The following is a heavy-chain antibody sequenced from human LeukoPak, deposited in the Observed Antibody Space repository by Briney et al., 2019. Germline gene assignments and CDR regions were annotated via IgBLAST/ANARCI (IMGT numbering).Heavy chain of an antibody. Sequence: ASVKVSCKASGYTFTSYDINWVRQATGQGLEWMGLMNPNSGNTGYAQKFQGRVTMTRNTSISTAYMELSSLRSEDTAVYYCARITFGGVIVPFDYWGQGTLVTVSS. V-gene: IGHV1-8*01. J-gene: IGHJ4*02. CDR3: ARITFGGVIVPFDY. CDR2: MNPNSGNT. CDR1: GYTFTSYD. D-gene: IGHD3-16*02.